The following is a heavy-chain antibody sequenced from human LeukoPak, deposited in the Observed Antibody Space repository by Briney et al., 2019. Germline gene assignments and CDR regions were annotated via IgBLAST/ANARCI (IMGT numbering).Heavy chain of an antibody. CDR2: INHSGST. Sequence: SETLSLTCAVYGGSFSGYYWSWIRQPPGKGLEWIGEINHSGSTNYNPSLKSRVTISVDTSKNQFSLKLSSVTAADTAVYYCARGSGYSCGLGYFDYWGQGTLVTVSS. V-gene: IGHV4-34*01. J-gene: IGHJ4*02. CDR3: ARGSGYSCGLGYFDY. CDR1: GGSFSGYY. D-gene: IGHD5-18*01.